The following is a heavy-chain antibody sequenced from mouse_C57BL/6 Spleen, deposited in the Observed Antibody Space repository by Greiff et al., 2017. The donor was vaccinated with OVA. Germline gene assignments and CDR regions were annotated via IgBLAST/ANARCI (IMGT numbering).Heavy chain of an antibody. V-gene: IGHV1-54*01. J-gene: IGHJ2*01. CDR2: INPGSGGT. Sequence: VKLQESGAELVRPGTSVKVSCKASGYAFTNYLIEWVKQRPGQGLEWIGVINPGSGGTNYNEKFKGKATLTADKSSSTAYMQLSSLTSEDSAVYFCARSDYGSRDYWGQGTTLTVSS. CDR1: GYAFTNYL. CDR3: ARSDYGSRDY. D-gene: IGHD1-1*01.